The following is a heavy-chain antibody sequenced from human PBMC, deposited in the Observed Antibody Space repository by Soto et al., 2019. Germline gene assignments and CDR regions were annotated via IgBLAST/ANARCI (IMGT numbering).Heavy chain of an antibody. Sequence: EVHLVETGGGLIQPGGSLRLSCAASGLSVSSSDMSWVRQASGKGLEWVSVIYSGGSTHDADSVKGRFTISRDNSKHTVHLQMTSLRVDDTAVYFCSTSSRNEYHFAMAAWGQGTTVIVSS. CDR3: STSSRNEYHFAMAA. CDR1: GLSVSSSD. J-gene: IGHJ6*02. CDR2: IYSGGST. D-gene: IGHD6-6*01. V-gene: IGHV3-53*02.